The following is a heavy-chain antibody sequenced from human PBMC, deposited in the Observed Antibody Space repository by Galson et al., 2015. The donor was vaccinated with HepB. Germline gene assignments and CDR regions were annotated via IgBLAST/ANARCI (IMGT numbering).Heavy chain of an antibody. CDR1: GYTFISYG. J-gene: IGHJ4*02. V-gene: IGHV1-18*01. CDR2: ISTYNGNT. CDR3: VRDAGRYCSGASCYPGYDY. Sequence: SVKVSCKASGYTFISYGVIWVRQAPGQGLEWMGWISTYNGNTKYAQKFQGRVTMTTDTSTSTAHMDLRSLRSDDTAVYYCVRDAGRYCSGASCYPGYDYWGQGTLVTVSS. D-gene: IGHD2-15*01.